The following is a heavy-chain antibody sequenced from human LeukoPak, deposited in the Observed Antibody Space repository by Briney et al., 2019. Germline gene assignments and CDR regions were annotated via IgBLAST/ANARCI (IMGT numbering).Heavy chain of an antibody. CDR2: ISYDGSAK. Sequence: GRSLRLSCAASGFTFTTYGMHWVRQAPGKGLEWVAVISYDGSAKYYADSVKGRFTISRDNSKFTLYLQVNSLRAEDTAVYYCAKDLDCTTTSSYHPLFDYWGQGTLVTVSS. D-gene: IGHD2-2*01. CDR1: GFTFTTYG. J-gene: IGHJ4*02. CDR3: AKDLDCTTTSSYHPLFDY. V-gene: IGHV3-30*18.